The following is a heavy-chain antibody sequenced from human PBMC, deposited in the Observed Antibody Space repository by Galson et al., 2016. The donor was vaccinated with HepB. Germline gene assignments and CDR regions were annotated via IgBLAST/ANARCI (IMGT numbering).Heavy chain of an antibody. CDR3: AKATDDYGEDAFDI. CDR2: ISGIGHRT. CDR1: RFTFSSYA. J-gene: IGHJ3*02. Sequence: SLRLSCAASRFTFSSYAMSWVRQAPGKGLEWISAISGIGHRTYSADSVKDRFSISRDNSKNTVYLQMNSLRAEDTAVYYCAKATDDYGEDAFDIWGQGTMVTVSS. D-gene: IGHD4-17*01. V-gene: IGHV3-23*01.